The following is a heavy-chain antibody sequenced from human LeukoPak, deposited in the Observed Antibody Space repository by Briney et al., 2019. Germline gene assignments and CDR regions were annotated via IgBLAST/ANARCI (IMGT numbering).Heavy chain of an antibody. CDR2: ISYDGSNK. Sequence: GGSLRLSCAASGLTFSSYGMHWVRQAPGKGLEWVAVISYDGSNKYYADSVKGRFTISRDNSKNTLYLQMNSLRAEDTAVYYCAKDRNRYCSGGSCYSVDYWGQGTLVTVSS. J-gene: IGHJ4*02. CDR3: AKDRNRYCSGGSCYSVDY. D-gene: IGHD2-15*01. V-gene: IGHV3-30*18. CDR1: GLTFSSYG.